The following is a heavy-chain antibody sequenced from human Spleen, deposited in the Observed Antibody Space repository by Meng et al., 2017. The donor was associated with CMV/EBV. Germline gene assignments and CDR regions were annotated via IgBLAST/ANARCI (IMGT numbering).Heavy chain of an antibody. V-gene: IGHV1-18*01. CDR3: ARHIHYYDFWSGYGDGYYFDY. J-gene: IGHJ4*02. D-gene: IGHD3-3*01. CDR2: ISAYNGNT. Sequence: ASVKVSCKASGYTFTSYGISWVRQAPGQGLEWMGWISAYNGNTNYAQKLQGRVTMTTDTSTSTAYMELRSLRSDDTAVYYCARHIHYYDFWSGYGDGYYFDYWGQGTLVTVSS. CDR1: GYTFTSYG.